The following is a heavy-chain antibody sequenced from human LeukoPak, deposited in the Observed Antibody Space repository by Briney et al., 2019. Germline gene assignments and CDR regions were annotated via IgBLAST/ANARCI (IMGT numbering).Heavy chain of an antibody. CDR1: GYTFTGYY. CDR3: ARVSFPKYCGGDCYSDWFDP. D-gene: IGHD2-21*02. Sequence: GASVKVSCKASGYTFTGYYMHWVRQAPGQGLEWMGWINPNSGNTGCAQKFQGRVTMTRNTSISTAYMELSSLRSEDTAVYYCARVSFPKYCGGDCYSDWFDPWGQGTLVTVSS. CDR2: INPNSGNT. J-gene: IGHJ5*02. V-gene: IGHV1-8*02.